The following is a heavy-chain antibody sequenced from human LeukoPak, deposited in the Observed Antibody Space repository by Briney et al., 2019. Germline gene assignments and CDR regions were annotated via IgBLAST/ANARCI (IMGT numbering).Heavy chain of an antibody. CDR3: AKDQRWESPHYLDS. V-gene: IGHV3-23*01. Sequence: GGSLRLSCAASGFTFSSSAMSWVRQVPGKGLEWVSGISASGGSTSYADSVRGRFTISRDNSKNTRYVQMNSLRDEDTAVYYSAKDQRWESPHYLDSWGQGTLVTVSS. CDR2: ISASGGST. CDR1: GFTFSSSA. J-gene: IGHJ4*02. D-gene: IGHD1-26*01.